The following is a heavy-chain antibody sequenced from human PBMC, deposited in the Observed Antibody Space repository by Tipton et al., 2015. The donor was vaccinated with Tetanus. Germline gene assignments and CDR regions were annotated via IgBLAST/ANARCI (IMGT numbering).Heavy chain of an antibody. J-gene: IGHJ4*02. V-gene: IGHV4-61*08. CDR3: ARANYDFPKKGPFDS. CDR2: ISYSGST. D-gene: IGHD3-3*01. CDR1: GGSLRSGDYQ. Sequence: LRLSCSVSGGSLRSGDYQWNWIRQPPGKGLEWVGYISYSGSTNSNYSLKSRITISQDTSNNQFSLKLTSVTAADTAVYYCARANYDFPKKGPFDSWGQGTLVIVSS.